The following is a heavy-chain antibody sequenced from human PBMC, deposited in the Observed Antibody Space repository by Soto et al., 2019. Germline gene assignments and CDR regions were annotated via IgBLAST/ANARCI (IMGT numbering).Heavy chain of an antibody. J-gene: IGHJ5*02. CDR1: GYTFINYY. D-gene: IGHD3-9*01. Sequence: GASVKVSCKASGYTFINYYIHWVRQAPGQGLEWMGIFNPTSGSTDYAQKFQGRVTLTMNTSTSTAYMELSSLRSEDTAVYYCARVKYDILTGYPDNWFDPWGQGPLVTVSS. CDR2: FNPTSGST. V-gene: IGHV1-46*01. CDR3: ARVKYDILTGYPDNWFDP.